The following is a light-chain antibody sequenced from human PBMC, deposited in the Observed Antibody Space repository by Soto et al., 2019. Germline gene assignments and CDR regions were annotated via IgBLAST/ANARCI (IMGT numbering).Light chain of an antibody. CDR1: SSDVGSYNL. CDR2: EGS. V-gene: IGLV2-23*01. Sequence: QSALTQPASVSGSPGQSITISCTGPSSDVGSYNLVSWYQQHPGKAPKLMIYEGSKRRSGVSNRVSGSKSGNTASLTISGLQAEDEADYYCCSYAGSSLVFGGGTKVTVL. J-gene: IGLJ2*01. CDR3: CSYAGSSLV.